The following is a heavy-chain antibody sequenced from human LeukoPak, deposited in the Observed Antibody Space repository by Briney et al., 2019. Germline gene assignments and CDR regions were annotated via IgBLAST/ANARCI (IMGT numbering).Heavy chain of an antibody. CDR3: ARASSSWWWYFDY. CDR1: GGSFSGYY. V-gene: IGHV4-34*01. D-gene: IGHD6-13*01. CDR2: INHSGST. Sequence: SETLSLTCAVYGGSFSGYYWSWIRQPPGKGLEWIGEINHSGSTNYNPSLKSRVTISVDTSKNQFSLKLSSVTAADTAVYYCARASSSWWWYFDYWGQGTLVTVSS. J-gene: IGHJ4*02.